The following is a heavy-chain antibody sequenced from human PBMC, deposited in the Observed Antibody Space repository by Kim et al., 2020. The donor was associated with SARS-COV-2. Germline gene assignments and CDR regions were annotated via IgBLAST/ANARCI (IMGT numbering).Heavy chain of an antibody. CDR2: WYN. V-gene: IGHV6-1*01. J-gene: IGHJ5*02. CDR3: ARSSFPFDP. D-gene: IGHD2-2*01. Sequence: WYNDYVVSVKSRITINPDTSKNQFSLQLNSVTPEDTAVYYCARSSFPFDPWGQGTLVTVSS.